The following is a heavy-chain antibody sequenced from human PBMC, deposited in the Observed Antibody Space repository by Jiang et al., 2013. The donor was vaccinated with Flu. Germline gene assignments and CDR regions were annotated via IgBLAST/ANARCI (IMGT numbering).Heavy chain of an antibody. CDR1: GGSISNYY. V-gene: IGHV4-4*07. Sequence: ETLSLTCTVSGGSISNYYWNWIRQPAGKGLEWIGRIMPGTTNXNPPHNSRVTVSLDTSKNQFSLKLSSVTAADTAVYYCARDPPDGVAAFDVWGQGTMVTVSS. J-gene: IGHJ3*01. CDR2: IMPGTT. CDR3: ARDPPDGVAAFDV. D-gene: IGHD3-3*01.